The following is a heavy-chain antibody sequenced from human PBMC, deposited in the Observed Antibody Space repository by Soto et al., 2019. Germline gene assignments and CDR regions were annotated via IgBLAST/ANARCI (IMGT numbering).Heavy chain of an antibody. CDR1: GFTFGDYA. V-gene: IGHV3-49*03. D-gene: IGHD6-19*01. Sequence: QTGGSLRLSCTASGFTFGDYAMSWFRQAPGKGLEWVGFIRSKAYGGTTEYAASVKGRFTISRDDSKSIAYLQMNSLKTEDTAVYYCTRTAVADHYYSYGMDVWGQGTTVTVSS. CDR3: TRTAVADHYYSYGMDV. J-gene: IGHJ6*02. CDR2: IRSKAYGGTT.